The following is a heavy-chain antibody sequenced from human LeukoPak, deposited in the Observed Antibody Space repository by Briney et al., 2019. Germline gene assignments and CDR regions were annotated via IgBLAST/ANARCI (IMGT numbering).Heavy chain of an antibody. J-gene: IGHJ5*02. CDR3: ARLGVVTATLDP. Sequence: SETLSLTCTVSGGPISNNYWSWIRQPPGKGLEWIGYIYYSGSTIYNPSLKSRVTISLDTSRNLVSLKLSSVTAADTAVYYCARLGVVTATLDPWGQGTLVTVSS. D-gene: IGHD4-23*01. V-gene: IGHV4-59*08. CDR2: IYYSGST. CDR1: GGPISNNY.